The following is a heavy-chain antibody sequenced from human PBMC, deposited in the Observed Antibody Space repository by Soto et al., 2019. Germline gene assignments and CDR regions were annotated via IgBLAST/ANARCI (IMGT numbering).Heavy chain of an antibody. CDR3: ARGDYGTGGYPFPYFDY. J-gene: IGHJ4*02. D-gene: IGHD2-8*02. CDR2: INPDSGAT. Sequence: HEHLVQSGAEVKRPGASLKVSCKASGSSFTGYYIHWVRQAPGQGLEWMGWINPDSGATNYAPNFQGRVTLTSDTSISTASMDLTSLTSDDTAVYYCARGDYGTGGYPFPYFDYWGQGTLVIVSS. V-gene: IGHV1-2*02. CDR1: GSSFTGYY.